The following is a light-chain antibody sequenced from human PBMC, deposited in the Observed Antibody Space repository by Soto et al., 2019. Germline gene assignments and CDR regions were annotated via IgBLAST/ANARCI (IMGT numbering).Light chain of an antibody. J-gene: IGLJ3*02. Sequence: QSAPTQPASVSGSPGQSITISCTGTSSDIGSYNLVSWYQQHPGKAPKLMIYEATKRPSGVSNRFSGSKSGNTASLTISGLQAEDEADYYCQSYDSSLSGSVFGGGTKLTVL. V-gene: IGLV2-14*02. CDR2: EAT. CDR1: SSDIGSYNL. CDR3: QSYDSSLSGSV.